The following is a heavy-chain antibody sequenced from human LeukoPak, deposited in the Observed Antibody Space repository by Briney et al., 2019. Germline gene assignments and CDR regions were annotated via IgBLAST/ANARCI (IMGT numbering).Heavy chain of an antibody. V-gene: IGHV3-7*01. D-gene: IGHD1-14*01. CDR3: ARSNPNKNALDL. J-gene: IGHJ3*01. Sequence: GGSLRLSCAASGFTLNSYLMSWVRQAPGGGLGWVANIKKDGSEESYLDSVKGRFTVSRDNAKNSLFLQMNSLRGEDTAVYYCARSNPNKNALDLWGQGTMVTISS. CDR2: IKKDGSEE. CDR1: GFTLNSYL.